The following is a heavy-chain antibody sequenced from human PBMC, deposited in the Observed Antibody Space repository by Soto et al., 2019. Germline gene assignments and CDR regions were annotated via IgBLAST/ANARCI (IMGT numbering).Heavy chain of an antibody. D-gene: IGHD5-12*01. V-gene: IGHV3-23*01. CDR2: ISSSSGATT. J-gene: IGHJ3*01. CDR1: TFNFNVYS. Sequence: GGSLRLSCTASTFNFNVYSRTWVRQPPGKGLEWVAAISSSSGATTYYAESVKGRFTISRDNSKNALFLQLNSLRGEDTAMYYCAQMDTMTTSAFDVWGPGAMVTVSS. CDR3: AQMDTMTTSAFDV.